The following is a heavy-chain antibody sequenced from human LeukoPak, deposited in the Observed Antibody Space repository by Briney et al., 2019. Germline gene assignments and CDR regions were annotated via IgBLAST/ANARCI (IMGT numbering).Heavy chain of an antibody. CDR1: GYTFTRYY. J-gene: IGHJ4*02. Sequence: ASVKVSCKASGYTFTRYYMHWVRHAPGQGLEWMGIINPSDGGASYTQKFQGRVTMTRDTSTSTVYMDLSSLRSEDTAVYYCARQAVTSGWYLDYWGQGTLVTVSS. D-gene: IGHD4-17*01. CDR3: ARQAVTSGWYLDY. V-gene: IGHV1-46*01. CDR2: INPSDGGA.